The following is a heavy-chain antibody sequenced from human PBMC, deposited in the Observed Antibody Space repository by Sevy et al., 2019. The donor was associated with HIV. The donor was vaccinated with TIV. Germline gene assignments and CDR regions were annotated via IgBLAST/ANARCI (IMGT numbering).Heavy chain of an antibody. J-gene: IGHJ6*02. D-gene: IGHD3-3*01. V-gene: IGHV1-24*01. CDR2: FDREDGET. Sequence: ASVKVSCKVSRYSLSEISMHWVRQAPGKGLEWMGGFDREDGETIYAQKFQGRVTMTEDTSTDTAYMELRRLTSEDTAVYYCATLDFWSDHPFYGTDVWGQGTTVTVSS. CDR1: RYSLSEIS. CDR3: ATLDFWSDHPFYGTDV.